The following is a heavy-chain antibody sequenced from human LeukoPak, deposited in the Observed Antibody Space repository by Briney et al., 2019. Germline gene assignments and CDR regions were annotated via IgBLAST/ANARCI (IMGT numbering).Heavy chain of an antibody. CDR2: IGYDGSNE. D-gene: IGHD6-13*01. Sequence: QSGGSLRLSCAASGFTFSSYGMHWVRQAPGKGLEWEAFIGYDGSNEDYAYSVKGRFTISRDNSRNTLYLQMNSLRAEDTAVYYCVAYSSTWYSIDYWGQGTLVTVSS. V-gene: IGHV3-30*02. CDR1: GFTFSSYG. CDR3: VAYSSTWYSIDY. J-gene: IGHJ4*02.